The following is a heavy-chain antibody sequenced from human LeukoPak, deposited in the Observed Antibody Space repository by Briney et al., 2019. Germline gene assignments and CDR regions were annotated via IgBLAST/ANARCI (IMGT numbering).Heavy chain of an antibody. D-gene: IGHD6-19*01. Sequence: PGGSLRLSCAASGFTFDDYAMHWVRQAPGKGLVWVSGISWNSGTIGYADSVKGRFTISRDNAKNSLYLQMNSLRAEDTALYYCASQPAYSSGWYDYWGQGTLVTVSS. CDR3: ASQPAYSSGWYDY. V-gene: IGHV3-9*01. CDR2: ISWNSGTI. J-gene: IGHJ4*02. CDR1: GFTFDDYA.